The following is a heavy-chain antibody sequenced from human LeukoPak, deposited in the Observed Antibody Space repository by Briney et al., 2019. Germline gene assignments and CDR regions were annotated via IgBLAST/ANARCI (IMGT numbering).Heavy chain of an antibody. J-gene: IGHJ6*02. Sequence: GGSLRLSCAASGFTVSSNYMSWVRQAPGKGLEWVSVIYSGGSTYYADSVKGRFTISRDNSKNTLYLQMNSLRAEDTAVYYCARESPSYYYDSSGNGMDVWGQGTTVTVSS. CDR1: GFTVSSNY. V-gene: IGHV3-53*01. CDR2: IYSGGST. CDR3: ARESPSYYYDSSGNGMDV. D-gene: IGHD3-22*01.